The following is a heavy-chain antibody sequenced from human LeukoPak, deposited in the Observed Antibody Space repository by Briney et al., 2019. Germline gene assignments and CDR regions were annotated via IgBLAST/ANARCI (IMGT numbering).Heavy chain of an antibody. Sequence: GGSLRLSCAASGFTFSGYSMNWVRQAPGKGLEWVSYISSSSTTIYYADSVKGRFTISRDNAKNSLYLQMNSLRAEDTAAYYCATSVKWESAYWGQGTLVTVSS. V-gene: IGHV3-48*01. D-gene: IGHD1-26*01. CDR1: GFTFSGYS. J-gene: IGHJ4*02. CDR3: ATSVKWESAY. CDR2: ISSSSTTI.